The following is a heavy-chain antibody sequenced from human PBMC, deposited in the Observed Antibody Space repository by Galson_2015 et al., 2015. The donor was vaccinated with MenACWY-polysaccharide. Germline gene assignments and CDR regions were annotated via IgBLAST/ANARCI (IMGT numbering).Heavy chain of an antibody. D-gene: IGHD3-9*01. V-gene: IGHV4-4*02. CDR2: VFHSGST. Sequence: SETLSLTCAVSNDSVSDTKWWTWVRQAPGKGLEWIGEVFHSGSTNYNPSLKSRVTISVDKSKNQFSLKVTSVTAADTAVYYCARSLILTRPWPDRWGQGVLVTVSS. J-gene: IGHJ5*02. CDR3: ARSLILTRPWPDR. CDR1: NDSVSDTKW.